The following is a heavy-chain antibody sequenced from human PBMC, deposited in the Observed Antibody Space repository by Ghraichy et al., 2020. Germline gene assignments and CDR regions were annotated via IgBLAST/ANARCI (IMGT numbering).Heavy chain of an antibody. CDR3: VRADYTVNYDGLNWFDP. J-gene: IGHJ5*02. Sequence: GESLNISCAASGFTFSSYYMNCPPQAPGQALEWASSISSSSSYISYADSLKGRFTISRDNAKNSLYLQMNSLRAEDTAVYYCVRADYTVNYDGLNWFDPWGQGTLVTVSS. CDR2: ISSSSSYI. V-gene: IGHV3-21*01. D-gene: IGHD1-7*01. CDR1: GFTFSSYY.